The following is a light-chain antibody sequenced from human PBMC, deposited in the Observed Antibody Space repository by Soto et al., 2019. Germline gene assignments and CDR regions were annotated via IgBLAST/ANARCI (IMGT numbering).Light chain of an antibody. V-gene: IGKV3-20*01. Sequence: ENVLTQSPGTLSLSPGERATLSCRASQSVSSSYLAWYQQKPGQAPRLLIYGASSRTTGIPDRFSGSGSGTYFTLTISRLEHEDFEVYYCQQYGSSHRTFGQGTNVEIK. CDR1: QSVSSSY. CDR2: GAS. J-gene: IGKJ1*01. CDR3: QQYGSSHRT.